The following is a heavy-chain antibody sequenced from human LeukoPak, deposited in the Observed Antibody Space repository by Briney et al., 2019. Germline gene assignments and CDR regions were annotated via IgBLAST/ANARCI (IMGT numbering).Heavy chain of an antibody. V-gene: IGHV3-48*04. Sequence: PGGSLRLSCAASGFTFSSYSMNWVRQALGKGLEWVSYISSSSSTIYYADSVKGRFTISRDNAKNSLYLQMNSLRAEDTAVYYCARDQPSGYSGYDSLDYWGQGTLVTVSS. D-gene: IGHD5-12*01. J-gene: IGHJ4*02. CDR3: ARDQPSGYSGYDSLDY. CDR2: ISSSSSTI. CDR1: GFTFSSYS.